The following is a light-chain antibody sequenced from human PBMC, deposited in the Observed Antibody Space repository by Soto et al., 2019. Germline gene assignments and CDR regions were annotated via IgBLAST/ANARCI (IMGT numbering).Light chain of an antibody. V-gene: IGLV1-40*01. CDR3: SSYTTTSTLIV. Sequence: QSVLTQPPSVSVAPGQRVTISCTGSNSNIGADYAVHWYQHLPGTAPKLLLTGDTSRPSGVPDRFSGSKSGASASLAITDLQAEDEADYYCSSYTTTSTLIVFGTGTKLTVL. CDR2: GDT. J-gene: IGLJ1*01. CDR1: NSNIGADYA.